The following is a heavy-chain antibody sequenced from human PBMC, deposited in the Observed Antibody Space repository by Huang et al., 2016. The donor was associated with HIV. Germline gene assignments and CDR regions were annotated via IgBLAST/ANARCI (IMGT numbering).Heavy chain of an antibody. Sequence: QLQLQESGPGLVRPSETLSLICTVSGGSITDSNYYWGWIRKPPGKGLDWIGSIYYSGDTDYNPSLKSRVTMSVDTSKNRFSLDIRSVAVADTAIYYCARHFGSWSGYFDSWGQGTLVPVSS. CDR3: ARHFGSWSGYFDS. CDR1: GGSITDSNYY. J-gene: IGHJ4*02. CDR2: IYYSGDT. V-gene: IGHV4-39*01. D-gene: IGHD3-10*01.